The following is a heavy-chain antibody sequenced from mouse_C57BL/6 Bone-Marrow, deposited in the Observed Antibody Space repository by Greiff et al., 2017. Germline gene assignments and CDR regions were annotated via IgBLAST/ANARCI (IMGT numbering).Heavy chain of an antibody. CDR1: GFTFSSYG. D-gene: IGHD1-1*01. CDR3: ARHGNYVPYYAMDY. Sequence: EVKLVESGGDLVKPGGSLELSCAASGFTFSSYGMSWVRQTPDKRLEWVATISSGGSYTYYPDSVKGRFTISRDNAKNTLYLQMSSLKSEDTAMYYCARHGNYVPYYAMDYWGQGTSVTVSS. J-gene: IGHJ4*01. CDR2: ISSGGSYT. V-gene: IGHV5-6*01.